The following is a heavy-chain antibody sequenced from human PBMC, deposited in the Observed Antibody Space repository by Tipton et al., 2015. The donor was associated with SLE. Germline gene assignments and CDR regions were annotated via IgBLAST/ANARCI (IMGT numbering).Heavy chain of an antibody. V-gene: IGHV1-69*01. J-gene: IGHJ3*02. CDR1: GGTFSSYA. CDR2: IIPIFGTA. D-gene: IGHD3-10*01. CDR3: AREGGITIVQGTLNI. Sequence: QSGPEVKKPGSSVKVSCKASGGTFSSYAISWVRQAPGQGLEWMGGIIPIFGTANYAQKFQGRVTITADESTSTAYMELSSLRSEDTAVCYCAREGGITIVQGTLNIWGQGTMVTVSS.